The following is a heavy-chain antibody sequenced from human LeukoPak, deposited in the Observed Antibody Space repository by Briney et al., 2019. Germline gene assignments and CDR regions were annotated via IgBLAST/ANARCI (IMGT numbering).Heavy chain of an antibody. J-gene: IGHJ3*02. V-gene: IGHV1-69*13. CDR3: ARVRYFDWLSPASAFDI. Sequence: SVKVSCKASGGTFSSYAISWVRRAPGQGLEWMGGIIPIFGTANYAQKFQGRVTITADESTSTAYMELSSLRSEDTAVYYCARVRYFDWLSPASAFDIWGQGTMVTVSS. CDR2: IIPIFGTA. CDR1: GGTFSSYA. D-gene: IGHD3-9*01.